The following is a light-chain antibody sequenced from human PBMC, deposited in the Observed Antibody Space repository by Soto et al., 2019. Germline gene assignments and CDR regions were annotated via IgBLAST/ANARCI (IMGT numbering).Light chain of an antibody. Sequence: EILMTQSPVTLSLSPGERATLSCRASQNISRSLAWYQQKPGQGPSLLIYGTSTRATGIPARFSGSGSGTELTLTISSLQSEDFAVYYCQQYNNWPPWTFGQGTKVDIK. V-gene: IGKV3-15*01. J-gene: IGKJ1*01. CDR2: GTS. CDR3: QQYNNWPPWT. CDR1: QNISRS.